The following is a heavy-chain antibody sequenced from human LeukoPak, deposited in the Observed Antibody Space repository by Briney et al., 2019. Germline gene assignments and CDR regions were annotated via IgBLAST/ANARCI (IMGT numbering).Heavy chain of an antibody. CDR3: ARERWLQPHFDY. CDR2: IWYDGSNK. V-gene: IGHV3-33*01. Sequence: GGSLRLSCAASGFTFSSYGMHWVRQAPGKGPEWVAVIWYDGSNKYYADSVKGRFTISRDNSKNTLYLQMNSLRAEDTAVYYCARERWLQPHFDYWGQGTLVTVSS. D-gene: IGHD5-24*01. CDR1: GFTFSSYG. J-gene: IGHJ4*02.